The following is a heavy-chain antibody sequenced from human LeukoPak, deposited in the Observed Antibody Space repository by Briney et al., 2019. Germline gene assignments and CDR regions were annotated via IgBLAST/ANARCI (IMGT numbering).Heavy chain of an antibody. CDR2: VYQTGDT. Sequence: KPSETLSLTCIVSGGSMNNYYWSWFRQPPGKGLEWIAYVYQTGDTRYNPSLKSRVSISLDMSKNQFSLKVSSVTATDTAVYYCARHPFSPPFDYWGQGILVTVSS. CDR3: ARHPFSPPFDY. J-gene: IGHJ4*02. V-gene: IGHV4-59*08. CDR1: GGSMNNYY.